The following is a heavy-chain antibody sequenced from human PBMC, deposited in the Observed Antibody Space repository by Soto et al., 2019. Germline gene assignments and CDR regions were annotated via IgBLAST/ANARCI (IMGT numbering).Heavy chain of an antibody. CDR3: AKDHGEWPHYFDY. D-gene: IGHD2-21*01. Sequence: EVQLLESGGGLVQPGGSLRLSCAASGFTFSSYAMSWVRQAPGKGLEWVSAISGSGGSTYYADSVKGRFTISRDNSKNTLYLQMSSLSAEDTAVYYCAKDHGEWPHYFDYWGQGTLVTVSS. V-gene: IGHV3-23*01. J-gene: IGHJ4*02. CDR2: ISGSGGST. CDR1: GFTFSSYA.